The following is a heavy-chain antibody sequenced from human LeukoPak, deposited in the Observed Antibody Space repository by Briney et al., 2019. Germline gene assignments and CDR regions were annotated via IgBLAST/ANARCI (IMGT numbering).Heavy chain of an antibody. CDR3: ARSVEPLAANTLAY. J-gene: IGHJ4*02. D-gene: IGHD1-14*01. Sequence: GGSLRLSCAASGFTVITNDMTWVRQAPGKGLEWVSVLYSDGNTKYADSVQGRFTISRDNSKNTLYLEMNSLSPDDTAVYCCARSVEPLAANTLAYWGQGTLVTVSS. CDR2: LYSDGNT. CDR1: GFTVITND. V-gene: IGHV3-53*01.